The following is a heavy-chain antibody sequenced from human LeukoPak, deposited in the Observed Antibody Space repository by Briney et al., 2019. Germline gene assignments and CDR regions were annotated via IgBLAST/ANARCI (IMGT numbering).Heavy chain of an antibody. V-gene: IGHV4-39*01. Sequence: PSETLSLTCTVSGGSISSSSYYWGWIRQPPGKGLEWIGSIYYSGSTYYNPSLKSRVTISVDTSKNQFSLKLSSVTAADTAVYYCARRAEYHYDSSGYWYFDLWGRGTLVTVSS. D-gene: IGHD3-22*01. CDR3: ARRAEYHYDSSGYWYFDL. J-gene: IGHJ2*01. CDR2: IYYSGST. CDR1: GGSISSSSYY.